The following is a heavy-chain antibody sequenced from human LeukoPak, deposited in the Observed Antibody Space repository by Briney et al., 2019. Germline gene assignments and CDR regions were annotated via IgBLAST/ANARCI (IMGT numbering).Heavy chain of an antibody. CDR3: ARDHWGMVARYFDY. CDR2: IYYSGST. V-gene: IGHV4-39*07. J-gene: IGHJ4*02. CDR1: GGSLSSSSYY. D-gene: IGHD2-8*01. Sequence: SETLSLTCTVSGGSLSSSSYYWGWIRQPPGKGLEWIGSIYYSGSTYYNPSLKSRVTISVDTSKNQFSLKLSSVTAADTAVYYCARDHWGMVARYFDYWGQGTLVTVSS.